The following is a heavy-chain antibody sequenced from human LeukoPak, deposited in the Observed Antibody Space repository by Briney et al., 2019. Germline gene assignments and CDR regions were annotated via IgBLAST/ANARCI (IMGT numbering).Heavy chain of an antibody. V-gene: IGHV3-43D*03. J-gene: IGHJ4*02. CDR2: ISWDGGSI. CDR1: GFTFDDYV. D-gene: IGHD2-15*01. Sequence: GGSLRLSCAASGFTFDDYVMHWVRQVPGKGLEWVSLISWDGGSIYYADSVKGRFTISRDNSKNSLYLQMNSLRPEDTALYYCAKGSGSILGYCSGGSCYPDYWGQGTLVTVSS. CDR3: AKGSGSILGYCSGGSCYPDY.